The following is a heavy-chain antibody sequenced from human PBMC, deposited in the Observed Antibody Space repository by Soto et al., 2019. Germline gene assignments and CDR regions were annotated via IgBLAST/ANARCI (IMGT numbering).Heavy chain of an antibody. Sequence: VKVSCKASGYTFTSYGISWVRQAPGQGLEWMGWISTYNGNTNYAQKFQGRVTMTTDTSTSTAYMELRSLRSDDTAVYYCARVDGDYDLLIRRYYFDYWGQGTLVTVSS. CDR3: ARVDGDYDLLIRRYYFDY. J-gene: IGHJ4*02. D-gene: IGHD4-17*01. V-gene: IGHV1-18*04. CDR2: ISTYNGNT. CDR1: GYTFTSYG.